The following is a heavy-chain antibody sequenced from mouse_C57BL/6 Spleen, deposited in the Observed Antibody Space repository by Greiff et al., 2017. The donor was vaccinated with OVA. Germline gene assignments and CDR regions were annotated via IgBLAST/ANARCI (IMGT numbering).Heavy chain of an antibody. V-gene: IGHV5-9-1*02. CDR1: GFTFSSYA. D-gene: IGHD2-5*01. Sequence: EVQRVESGEGLVKPGGSLKLSCAASGFTFSSYAMSWVRQTPEKRLEWVAYISSGGDYIYYADTVKGRFTISRDNARNTLYLQMSSLKSEDTAMYYCTISGNYSNYPDAMDYWGQGTSVTVSS. J-gene: IGHJ4*01. CDR2: ISSGGDYI. CDR3: TISGNYSNYPDAMDY.